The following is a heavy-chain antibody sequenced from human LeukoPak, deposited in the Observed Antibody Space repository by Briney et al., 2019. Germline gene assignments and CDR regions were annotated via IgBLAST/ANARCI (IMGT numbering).Heavy chain of an antibody. V-gene: IGHV4-39*07. J-gene: IGHJ4*02. Sequence: SETLSLTCTVSGGSISSSSYYWGWIRQPPGKGLEWIGSIYYSGSTYYNPSLKSRVTISVDTSKNQFSLKLSSMTAADTAVYYCARVEEDSSGCLDYWGQGTLVTVSS. CDR1: GGSISSSSYY. CDR2: IYYSGST. D-gene: IGHD6-19*01. CDR3: ARVEEDSSGCLDY.